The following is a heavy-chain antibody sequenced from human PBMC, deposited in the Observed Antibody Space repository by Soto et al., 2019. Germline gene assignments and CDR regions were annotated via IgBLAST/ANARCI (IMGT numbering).Heavy chain of an antibody. CDR3: AREGVVAATRYFQH. D-gene: IGHD2-15*01. Sequence: ASVKVSCKASGGTFSSYAISWVRQAPGQGLEWMGGIIPIFGTANYAQKFQGRVTITADKSTSTAYMELSSLRSEDTAVYYCAREGVVAATRYFQHWGQGALVTVSS. J-gene: IGHJ1*01. CDR1: GGTFSSYA. V-gene: IGHV1-69*06. CDR2: IIPIFGTA.